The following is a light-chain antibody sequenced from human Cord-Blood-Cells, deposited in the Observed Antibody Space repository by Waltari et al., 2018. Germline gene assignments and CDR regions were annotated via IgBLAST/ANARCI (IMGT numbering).Light chain of an antibody. CDR3: QQYNNWPIN. Sequence: EIVMTQSPATLSVSPGERATLSCRASQSVSSNLAWYQQKPGQAPRLLIYGASTRATGIPARFSGRGSGTEFTLTISSLQSENFSVYYCQQYNNWPINFGQGTRLEIK. CDR1: QSVSSN. V-gene: IGKV3-15*01. J-gene: IGKJ5*01. CDR2: GAS.